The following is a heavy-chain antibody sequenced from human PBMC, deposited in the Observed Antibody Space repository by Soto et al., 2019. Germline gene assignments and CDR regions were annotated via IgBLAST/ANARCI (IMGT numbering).Heavy chain of an antibody. CDR1: GFTVSSNY. CDR2: IYSGGST. Sequence: PGGSLRLSCAASGFTVSSNYMSWVRQAPGKGLEWVSVIYSGGSTYYADSVKGRFTISRDNSKNTLYLQMNSLRAEDTAVYYCARHWNYIYYYYYYMDVWGKGTTVTVSS. CDR3: ARHWNYIYYYYYYMDV. J-gene: IGHJ6*03. V-gene: IGHV3-66*04. D-gene: IGHD1-7*01.